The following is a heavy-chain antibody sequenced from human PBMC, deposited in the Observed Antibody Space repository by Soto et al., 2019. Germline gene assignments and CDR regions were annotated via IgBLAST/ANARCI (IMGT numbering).Heavy chain of an antibody. CDR2: IYYSGST. CDR3: ARRPSNAATNWFDP. Sequence: SETLSLTCTVSGGSVSSYYWSWIRQPPGKGLEWIGYIYYSGSTNYNPSLKSRVTISVDTSKNQFSLKLSSVTAADTAVYYCARRPSNAATNWFDPWGQGTLVTVSS. D-gene: IGHD6-25*01. CDR1: GGSVSSYY. J-gene: IGHJ5*02. V-gene: IGHV4-59*02.